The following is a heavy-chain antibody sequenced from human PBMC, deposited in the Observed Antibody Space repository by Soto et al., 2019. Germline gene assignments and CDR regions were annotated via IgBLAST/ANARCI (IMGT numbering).Heavy chain of an antibody. CDR3: ARGGRKVRGVTPPYYYYGMDV. J-gene: IGHJ6*02. V-gene: IGHV4-34*01. CDR1: GGSFSGYY. Sequence: SETLSLTCAVYGGSFSGYYWSWIRQPPGKGLEWIGEINHSGSTNYNPSLKSRVTISVDTSKNQFSLKLSSVTAADTAVYYCARGGRKVRGVTPPYYYYGMDVWGQGTTVTVSS. CDR2: INHSGST. D-gene: IGHD3-10*01.